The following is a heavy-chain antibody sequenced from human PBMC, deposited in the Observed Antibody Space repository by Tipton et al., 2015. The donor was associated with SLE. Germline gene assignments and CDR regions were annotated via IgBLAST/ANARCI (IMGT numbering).Heavy chain of an antibody. V-gene: IGHV3-7*01. CDR1: GFTFSSYW. CDR2: IKQDGSEK. CDR3: ASDTRDGAAVDY. D-gene: IGHD6-13*01. J-gene: IGHJ4*02. Sequence: SLRLSCAASGFTFSSYWMRWVRQAPGKGLEWVANIKQDGSEKYYVDSVKGRFTISRDNAKNSLYLQMNSLRAEDTAVYYCASDTRDGAAVDYWGQGTLVTVSS.